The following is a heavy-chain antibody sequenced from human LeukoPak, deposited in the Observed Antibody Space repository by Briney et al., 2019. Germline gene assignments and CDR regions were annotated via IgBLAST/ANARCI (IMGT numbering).Heavy chain of an antibody. CDR2: IKTDGSST. Sequence: GGSLRLSCAASGFTFSTYWMHWVRQAPGEGLVWVSHIKTDGSSTTYADSVKGRFTISRDNAKNTLYLQMNSLRAEDTAVYYCARDRGYTQDYWGQGTLVTVSS. J-gene: IGHJ4*02. CDR1: GFTFSTYW. CDR3: ARDRGYTQDY. V-gene: IGHV3-74*01. D-gene: IGHD5-12*01.